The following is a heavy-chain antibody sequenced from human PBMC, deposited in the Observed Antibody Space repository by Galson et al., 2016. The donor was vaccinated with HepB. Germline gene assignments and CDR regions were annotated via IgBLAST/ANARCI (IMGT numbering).Heavy chain of an antibody. D-gene: IGHD2-21*01. CDR1: GFTFSSYE. CDR3: VRDCGGDCPLGY. CDR2: ISSSGSTI. J-gene: IGHJ4*02. V-gene: IGHV3-48*03. Sequence: SLRLSCAASGFTFSSYEMNWVRQAPGKGLEWVSYISSSGSTIYYADSVKGRFTISRDNAKNSLYLQMNSLRAEDTAIYYCVRDCGGDCPLGYWGQGTLVTASS.